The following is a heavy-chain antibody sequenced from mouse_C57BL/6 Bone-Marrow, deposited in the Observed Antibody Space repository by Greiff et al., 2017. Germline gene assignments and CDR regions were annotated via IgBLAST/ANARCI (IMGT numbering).Heavy chain of an antibody. Sequence: EVKLVESGGGLVKPGGSLKLSCAASGFTFSSYTMSWVRQTPEKRLEWVATISGGGGNTYYPDSVKGRFTISRDNAKNTLYLQMSSLRSEDTAWYDCARGYYYGSSLYFDYWGQGTTLTVSS. D-gene: IGHD1-1*01. J-gene: IGHJ2*01. V-gene: IGHV5-9*01. CDR1: GFTFSSYT. CDR3: ARGYYYGSSLYFDY. CDR2: ISGGGGNT.